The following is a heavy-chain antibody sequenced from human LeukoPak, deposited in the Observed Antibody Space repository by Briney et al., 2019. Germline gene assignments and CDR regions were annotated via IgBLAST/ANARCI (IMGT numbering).Heavy chain of an antibody. CDR3: ARAVAGTHFDY. D-gene: IGHD6-19*01. CDR2: IYYSGST. J-gene: IGHJ4*02. V-gene: IGHV4-59*01. Sequence: SETLSLTCTVSGGSISSYYWSWIRQPPGKGLEWIGYIYYSGSTNYNPSLKSRVTISVDTSKNQFYLKLSSVTAADTAVYYCARAVAGTHFDYRGQGTLVTVSS. CDR1: GGSISSYY.